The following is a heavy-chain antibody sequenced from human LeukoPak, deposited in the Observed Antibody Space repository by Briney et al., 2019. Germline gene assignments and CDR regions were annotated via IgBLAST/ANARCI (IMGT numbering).Heavy chain of an antibody. V-gene: IGHV3-48*01. CDR1: GFTFSSYG. J-gene: IGHJ4*02. D-gene: IGHD4-17*01. Sequence: GGSLRLSCAASGFTFSSYGMNWVRQAPGKGLEWVSYISSSDSTMYYADSVKGRFTISRDNAQNSLYLQMNSLRAEDTAVYYCARGYYGDYVPFDYWGQGTLVTVSS. CDR3: ARGYYGDYVPFDY. CDR2: ISSSDSTM.